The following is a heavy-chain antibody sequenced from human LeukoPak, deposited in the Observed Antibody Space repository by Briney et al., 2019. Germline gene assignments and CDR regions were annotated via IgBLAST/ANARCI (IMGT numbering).Heavy chain of an antibody. CDR2: ISSSSSYI. V-gene: IGHV3-21*01. CDR3: AKDPITMVRGPRGFDY. J-gene: IGHJ4*02. CDR1: GFTFSSYS. Sequence: GGSLRLSCAASGFTFSSYSMNWVRQAPGKGLEWVSSISSSSSYIYYADSVKGRFTISRDNSKNTLYLQLNSLRAEDTAVYYCAKDPITMVRGPRGFDYWGQGTLVTVSS. D-gene: IGHD3-10*01.